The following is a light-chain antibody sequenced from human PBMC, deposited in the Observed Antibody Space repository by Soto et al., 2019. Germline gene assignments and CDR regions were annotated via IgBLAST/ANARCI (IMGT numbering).Light chain of an antibody. CDR1: QSVLYSSNNKTY. CDR3: QQCYNTPYT. Sequence: DIVMTQSPDSLAVSLGERATINCKSSQSVLYSSNNKTYLAWYQQKPGQPPKFLIYWASTRESGVPDRFSGSGSGAEFTLTISSLQAEDVAVYYCQQCYNTPYTFGQGTKLEIK. CDR2: WAS. J-gene: IGKJ2*01. V-gene: IGKV4-1*01.